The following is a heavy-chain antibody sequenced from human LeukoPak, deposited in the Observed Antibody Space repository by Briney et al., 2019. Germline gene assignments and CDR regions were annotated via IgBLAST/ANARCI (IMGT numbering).Heavy chain of an antibody. CDR3: AKDTYSSSWSNGMDV. D-gene: IGHD6-13*01. V-gene: IGHV3-7*05. Sequence: GLSLRLSCAASGFTFSSYWMTWVRQAPGKWLEWGPKIKQDGSEKYYVDSVKGRFTISRDNSKNSLYLQMNSLRTEDTALYYCAKDTYSSSWSNGMDVWGQGTTVTVSS. CDR1: GFTFSSYW. J-gene: IGHJ6*02. CDR2: IKQDGSEK.